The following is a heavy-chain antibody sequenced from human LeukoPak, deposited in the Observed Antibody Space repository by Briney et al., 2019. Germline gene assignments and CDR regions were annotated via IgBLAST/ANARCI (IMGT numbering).Heavy chain of an antibody. CDR3: ARGGPYSSSSWDY. CDR2: TNNDGRST. Sequence: GGSLRLSCAASGFTFSSYWMHWVRQAPGKGLVWVSGTNNDGRSTRYVDSVKGRFTISRDNAKNTLYLQMNSLRAEDTAVYYCARGGPYSSSSWDYWGQGTLVTVSS. J-gene: IGHJ4*02. CDR1: GFTFSSYW. V-gene: IGHV3-74*01. D-gene: IGHD6-13*01.